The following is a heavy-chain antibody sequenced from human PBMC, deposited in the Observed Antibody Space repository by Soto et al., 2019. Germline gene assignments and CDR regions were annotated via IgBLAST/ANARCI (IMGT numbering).Heavy chain of an antibody. CDR2: IIPIFGTA. V-gene: IGHV1-69*13. CDR1: GGTFSSYA. CDR3: ARDRGRSSSWYRGSVDWFDP. Sequence: GASVKVSCKASGGTFSSYAISWVRQAPGHGLEWMGGIIPIFGTANYAQKFQGRVTITADESTSTAYMELSSLRSEDTAVYYCARDRGRSSSWYRGSVDWFDPWGQGTLVTVSS. D-gene: IGHD6-13*01. J-gene: IGHJ5*02.